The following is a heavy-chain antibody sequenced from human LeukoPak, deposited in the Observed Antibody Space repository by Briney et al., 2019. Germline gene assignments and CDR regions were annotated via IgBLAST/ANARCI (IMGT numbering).Heavy chain of an antibody. CDR2: INHSGST. J-gene: IGHJ4*02. CDR1: GGSFSGYY. D-gene: IGHD3-10*01. CDR3: ASGARYYQGRVYCFDY. Sequence: PSETLSLTCAVYGGSFSGYYWSWIRQPPGKGLKWIGEINHSGSTNYNPSLKSRVTISVDTSNNQFSLKLSSVTAADTAVYYCASGARYYQGRVYCFDYWGQGTLVTVSS. V-gene: IGHV4-34*01.